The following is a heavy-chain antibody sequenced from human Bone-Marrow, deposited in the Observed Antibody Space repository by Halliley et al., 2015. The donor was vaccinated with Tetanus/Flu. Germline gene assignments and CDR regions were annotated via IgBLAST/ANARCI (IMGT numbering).Heavy chain of an antibody. V-gene: IGHV3-7*04. J-gene: IGHJ4*02. CDR2: INYDGSER. Sequence: KGVGWGANINYDGSERNYVDSVRGPFTIPRNNTQNSLFLQMNRLRGEDTAVYYCAREGAGLDFWGQGTLVTVSS. CDR3: AREGAGLDF.